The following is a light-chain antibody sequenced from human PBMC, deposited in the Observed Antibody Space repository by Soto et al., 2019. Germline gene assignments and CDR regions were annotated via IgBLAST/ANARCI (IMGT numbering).Light chain of an antibody. V-gene: IGKV3-20*01. CDR2: GAS. CDR3: QVYDISPKT. CDR1: QTVNNGY. Sequence: EIVLTQSPGTLSLSPGERATLSCRASQTVNNGYLAWYQQNLGQAPRLLIYGASTRATGIPDRFSGSGSGTDFTLTISRLEPEDFAVYYCQVYDISPKTFGQGTKVEI. J-gene: IGKJ1*01.